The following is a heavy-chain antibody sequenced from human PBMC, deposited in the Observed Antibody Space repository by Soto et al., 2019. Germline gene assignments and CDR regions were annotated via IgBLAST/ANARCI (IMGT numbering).Heavy chain of an antibody. Sequence: QVQLVQSGAEVKKPGSSVKVSCKASGGTFSSYTISWVRQAPGQGLEWMGRIIPILGIANYAQKFQGRVTITADKSTGTAYMELSRLRYEDTAVYYCARVKYYYGSGSHKTTPDNWFDPWGQGTLVTVSS. D-gene: IGHD3-10*01. CDR1: GGTFSSYT. V-gene: IGHV1-69*02. J-gene: IGHJ5*02. CDR2: IIPILGIA. CDR3: ARVKYYYGSGSHKTTPDNWFDP.